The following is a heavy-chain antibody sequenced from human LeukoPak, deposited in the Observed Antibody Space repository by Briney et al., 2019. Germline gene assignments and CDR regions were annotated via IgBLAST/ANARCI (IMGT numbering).Heavy chain of an antibody. D-gene: IGHD2-2*01. J-gene: IGHJ4*02. Sequence: GGSLRLSCAASGFTFSTYSMNWVRQAPGRGLEWVSSISSSSDYIYYADSLKGRFTISRDNAKNSLYLQMNSLRAEDTAVYYCARRYCTSTNCYAFDDWGQGTLVTVSS. CDR1: GFTFSTYS. CDR3: ARRYCTSTNCYAFDD. CDR2: ISSSSDYI. V-gene: IGHV3-21*01.